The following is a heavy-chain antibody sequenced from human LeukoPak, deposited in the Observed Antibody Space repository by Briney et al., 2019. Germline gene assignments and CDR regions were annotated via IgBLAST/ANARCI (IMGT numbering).Heavy chain of an antibody. CDR2: IYHSGST. CDR3: ARVVLRDYYDSSGYSLDY. J-gene: IGHJ4*02. D-gene: IGHD3-22*01. V-gene: IGHV4-30-2*01. Sequence: PSETLSLTCAVSGGSISSGGYSWSWIRQPPGKGLEWIGYIYHSGSTNYNPSLKSRVTISVDTSKNQFSLKLSSVTAADTAVYYCARVVLRDYYDSSGYSLDYWGQGTLVTVSS. CDR1: GGSISSGGYS.